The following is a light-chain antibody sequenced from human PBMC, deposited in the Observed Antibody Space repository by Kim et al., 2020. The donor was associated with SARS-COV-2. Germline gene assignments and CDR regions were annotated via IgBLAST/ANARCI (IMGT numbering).Light chain of an antibody. J-gene: IGLJ1*01. V-gene: IGLV1-40*01. CDR1: SSSIGAGNY. CDR2: GNS. Sequence: TGSSSSIGAGNYVNWYHRPPGTAPKLLISGNSNRPSGLPDRFSGSKSGTSASLAITGLQAEDEADYYCQSYDSSLSAPYVFGTGTKVTVL. CDR3: QSYDSSLSAPYV.